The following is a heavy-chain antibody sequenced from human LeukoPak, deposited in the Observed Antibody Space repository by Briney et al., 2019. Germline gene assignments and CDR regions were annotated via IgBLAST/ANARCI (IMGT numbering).Heavy chain of an antibody. CDR1: SGSINNYY. Sequence: SETLSLTCTVSSGSINNYYWDWIRQPPGKGLEWIGYIYYSGNTNYNPSLKSRVTISVDTSKNQFSLKLNSVTAADTAVYYCARETQGFLDIWGQGTMVTFSS. D-gene: IGHD2-15*01. J-gene: IGHJ3*02. CDR2: IYYSGNT. V-gene: IGHV4-59*01. CDR3: ARETQGFLDI.